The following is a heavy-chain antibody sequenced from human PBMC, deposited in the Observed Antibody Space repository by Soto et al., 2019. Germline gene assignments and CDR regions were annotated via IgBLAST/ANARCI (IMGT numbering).Heavy chain of an antibody. J-gene: IGHJ4*02. CDR2: ISYDGSNK. Sequence: GGSLSLSCAASGFTFRSYAMHWVRQAPGSGLEWVAVISYDGSNKYYADSVKGRFTISRDNSKNTLYLQMNSLRAEDTAVYYCARDGVRAIAAAYYFDYWGQGTLVTVSS. D-gene: IGHD6-13*01. V-gene: IGHV3-30-3*01. CDR3: ARDGVRAIAAAYYFDY. CDR1: GFTFRSYA.